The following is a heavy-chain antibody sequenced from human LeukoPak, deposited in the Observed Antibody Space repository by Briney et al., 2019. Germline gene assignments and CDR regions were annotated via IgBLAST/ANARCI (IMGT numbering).Heavy chain of an antibody. CDR3: ASGSGYSYGLPFDY. D-gene: IGHD5-18*01. J-gene: IGHJ4*02. CDR2: IYPGDSDT. CDR1: GYSFTSYW. V-gene: IGHV5-51*01. Sequence: PGGSLRLSCKGSGYSFTSYWIGWVRQMPGKGLEWMGIIYPGDSDTIYSPSFRGQVTISADKSISTAYLQWSSLRASDTAMYYCASGSGYSYGLPFDYWGQGTLVTVSS.